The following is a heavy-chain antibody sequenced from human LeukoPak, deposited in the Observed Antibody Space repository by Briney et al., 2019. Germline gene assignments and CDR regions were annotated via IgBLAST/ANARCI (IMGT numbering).Heavy chain of an antibody. CDR3: ARDSSSWYYYYYGMDV. J-gene: IGHJ6*02. CDR2: ISAYNGNT. CDR1: GYTFTSYG. V-gene: IGHV1-18*01. D-gene: IGHD6-13*01. Sequence: VASVKVSCEASGYTFTSYGISWVRQAPGQGLEWMGWISAYNGNTNYAQKLQGRVTMTTDTSTSTAYMELRSLRSDDTAVYYCARDSSSWYYYYYGMDVWGQGTTVTVSS.